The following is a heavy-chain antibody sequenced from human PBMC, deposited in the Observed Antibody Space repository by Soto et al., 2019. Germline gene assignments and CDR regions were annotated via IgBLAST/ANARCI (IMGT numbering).Heavy chain of an antibody. V-gene: IGHV4-39*01. CDR1: GGSLSSSSYY. Sequence: PTDTLSLTCIVSGGSLSSSSYYWGWIRQPPGKGLEWIGSIYYSGSTYYNPSLKSRVTISVDTSKNQFSLKLSSVTAADTAVYYCARVLYDYVCGSYRHYCFDYWGQGTLVTVS. CDR2: IYYSGST. D-gene: IGHD3-16*02. J-gene: IGHJ4*02. CDR3: ARVLYDYVCGSYRHYCFDY.